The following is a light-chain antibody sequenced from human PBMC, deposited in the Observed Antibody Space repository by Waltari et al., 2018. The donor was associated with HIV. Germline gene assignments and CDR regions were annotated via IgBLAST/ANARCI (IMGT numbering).Light chain of an antibody. J-gene: IGKJ2*01. Sequence: DIQLTQSPSFLSASVGDRVTSTCRASQAINNYLAWYPQKPWKAPKLLIYATSTLQSEVPSRFSGSGSGTEFSLTVSSLQPEDFATYYCQQLNNYPHTFGQGTKLEIK. CDR3: QQLNNYPHT. CDR2: ATS. V-gene: IGKV1-9*01. CDR1: QAINNY.